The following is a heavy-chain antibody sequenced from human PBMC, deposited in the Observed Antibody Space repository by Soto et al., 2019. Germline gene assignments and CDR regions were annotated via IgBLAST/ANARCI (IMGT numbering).Heavy chain of an antibody. CDR2: IIPIFGTA. V-gene: IGHV1-69*01. CDR3: ARESGIAAAGTEYYGMDV. CDR1: GGTFSSYA. J-gene: IGHJ6*02. Sequence: QVQLVQSGAEVKKPGSSVKVSCKASGGTFSSYAISWVRQAPGQGLEWMGGIIPIFGTANYAQKLQGRVTITADESTSTAYMELSSLRSEDTAVYYCARESGIAAAGTEYYGMDVWGQGTTVTVSS. D-gene: IGHD6-13*01.